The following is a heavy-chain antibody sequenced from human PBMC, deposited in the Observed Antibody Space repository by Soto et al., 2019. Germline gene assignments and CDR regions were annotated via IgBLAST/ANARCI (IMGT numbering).Heavy chain of an antibody. V-gene: IGHV1-46*01. CDR3: ARGGAVVVVASILGWFHP. J-gene: IGHJ5*02. CDR1: GYTFTSYY. D-gene: IGHD2-15*01. Sequence: QVQLVQSGAEVKKPGASVKVSCKASGYTFTSYYMHWVRQAPGQGLEWTGIINPSGGSTSYAQKFQGRVTMARDTSTSTVYVELSSLRSEDTAVYYCARGGAVVVVASILGWFHPWGQGTLVTVSS. CDR2: INPSGGST.